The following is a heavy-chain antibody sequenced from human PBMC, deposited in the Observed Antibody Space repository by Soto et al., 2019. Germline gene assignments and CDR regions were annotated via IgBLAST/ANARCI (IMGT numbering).Heavy chain of an antibody. J-gene: IGHJ6*02. V-gene: IGHV2-5*02. D-gene: IGHD2-15*01. CDR2: IYWDDDK. CDR1: GFSLSTSGVG. CDR3: AYLPCSGGSCYCFSFSGMDV. Sequence: QITLKESGPTLVKPTQTLTLTCTFSGFSLSTSGVGVAWIRQPPGKALEWLALIYWDDDKRYRPSLESRLTITKDTSKHQVVLTMTNMASVDTATYYCAYLPCSGGSCYCFSFSGMDVWGQGTTVTVSS.